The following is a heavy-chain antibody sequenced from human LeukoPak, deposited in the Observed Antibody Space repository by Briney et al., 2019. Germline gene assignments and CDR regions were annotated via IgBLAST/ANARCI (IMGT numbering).Heavy chain of an antibody. V-gene: IGHV3-15*01. J-gene: IGHJ4*02. CDR2: IKSKTDGGTT. Sequence: GGSLRLSCAASGFTFSNAWMSWVRQAPGKGLEWVGRIKSKTDGGTTDYAAPVKGRFTISRDDSKNTLYLQMNSLRAEDTAVYYCAKDKGGRRWLQLHYYFDYWGQGTPVTVSS. CDR1: GFTFSNAW. D-gene: IGHD5-24*01. CDR3: AKDKGGRRWLQLHYYFDY.